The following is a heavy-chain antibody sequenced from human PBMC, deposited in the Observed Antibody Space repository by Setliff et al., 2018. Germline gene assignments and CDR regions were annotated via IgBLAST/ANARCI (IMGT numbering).Heavy chain of an antibody. D-gene: IGHD3-22*01. CDR3: ARDTSSDWAAWFDP. Sequence: SETLSLTCSVSDDSFYSDYYFWGWIRQPPGKGLEWIATISSSGNTYYNPSLNGRVTISEDTSKNDFSLKLTSVTAADTAIYYCARDTSSDWAAWFDPWSQGILVTVSS. V-gene: IGHV4-39*02. CDR1: DDSFYSDYYF. J-gene: IGHJ5*02. CDR2: ISSSGNT.